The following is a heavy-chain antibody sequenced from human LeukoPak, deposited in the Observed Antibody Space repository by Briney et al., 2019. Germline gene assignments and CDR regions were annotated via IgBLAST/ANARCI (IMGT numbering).Heavy chain of an antibody. J-gene: IGHJ6*03. CDR3: ARIDSSSSVYYYYYMDV. V-gene: IGHV5-51*01. Sequence: GESLKISCKGSGYSFTSYWIGWVRQMPGKGLELMGIIYPGDSDTRYSPSFQGQVTISADKSISTAYLQWSSLKASDTAMYYCARIDSSSSVYYYYYMDVWGKGTTVTVSS. CDR1: GYSFTSYW. CDR2: IYPGDSDT. D-gene: IGHD6-6*01.